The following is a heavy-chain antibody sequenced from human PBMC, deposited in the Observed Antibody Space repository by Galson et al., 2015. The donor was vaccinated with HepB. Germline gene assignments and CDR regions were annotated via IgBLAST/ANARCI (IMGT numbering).Heavy chain of an antibody. CDR2: IYHSGST. CDR1: GGSISSSNW. Sequence: SETLSLTCAVSGGSISSSNWWSWVRQPPGKGLEWFGEIYHSGSTNYNPSLKSRVTISVDKSKNQFSLKLSSVTAADTAVYYCARVTGIAVAGSNWYFDLWGRGTLVTVSS. V-gene: IGHV4-4*02. CDR3: ARVTGIAVAGSNWYFDL. J-gene: IGHJ2*01. D-gene: IGHD6-19*01.